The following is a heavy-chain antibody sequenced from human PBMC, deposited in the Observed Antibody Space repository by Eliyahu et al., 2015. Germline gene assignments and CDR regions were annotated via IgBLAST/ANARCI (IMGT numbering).Heavy chain of an antibody. CDR1: GGTFSSHS. Sequence: QVHLVQSGAEVKKPGSSVKVSCKASGGTFSSHSISWVRQAPGQGLEWMGGINPIFGRANYAQKFQGRLTITADKSTSTAYMDLISLRSDDTAVYYCAIEGGSSGPRWFDPWGQGTLVTVSS. V-gene: IGHV1-69*06. CDR2: INPIFGRA. J-gene: IGHJ5*02. CDR3: AIEGGSSGPRWFDP. D-gene: IGHD6-19*01.